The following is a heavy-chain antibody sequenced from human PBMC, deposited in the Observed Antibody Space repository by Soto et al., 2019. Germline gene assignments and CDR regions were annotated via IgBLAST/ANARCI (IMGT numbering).Heavy chain of an antibody. CDR1: VFTFSSYG. V-gene: IGHV3-30*18. CDR2: ILYDGSEK. D-gene: IGHD6-6*01. CDR3: AKDPEFRTSSLRNYFEY. J-gene: IGHJ4*02. Sequence: XGSLRLSCASSVFTFSSYGMHCVRQSPGKWLEWVAVILYDGSEKWFADSVKGRFTISRDNSKNALYLQMNSLRAEDTAMYYCAKDPEFRTSSLRNYFEYWGQGTPVSVSS.